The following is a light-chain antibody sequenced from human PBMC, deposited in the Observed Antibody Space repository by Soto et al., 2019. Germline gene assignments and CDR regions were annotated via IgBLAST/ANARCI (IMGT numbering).Light chain of an antibody. Sequence: QSALTQPPSVSGAPGQRVTISCTGSSSNIGALYDVNWYQQLPGTAPKLLIYDNNNRPSGVPDRFSGSKSGTSASLAITGLQAVDEADYYCQSYDNSLSGHVVFGGGTKVTVL. CDR2: DNN. CDR1: SSNIGALYD. J-gene: IGLJ2*01. CDR3: QSYDNSLSGHVV. V-gene: IGLV1-40*01.